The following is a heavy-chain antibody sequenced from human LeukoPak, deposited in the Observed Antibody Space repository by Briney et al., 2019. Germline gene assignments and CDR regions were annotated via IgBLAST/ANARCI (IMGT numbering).Heavy chain of an antibody. Sequence: SETLSLTCTVSGGAINSYYWSWIRQPPGKEPEWICYIYYTGSTNYNPSLKSRVTISLDTSKNQFSLILNSVTAADAAVYYCARYSDAYAGARWFDHWGQGILVTVSS. V-gene: IGHV4-59*01. CDR1: GGAINSYY. CDR2: IYYTGST. D-gene: IGHD3-3*01. J-gene: IGHJ5*02. CDR3: ARYSDAYAGARWFDH.